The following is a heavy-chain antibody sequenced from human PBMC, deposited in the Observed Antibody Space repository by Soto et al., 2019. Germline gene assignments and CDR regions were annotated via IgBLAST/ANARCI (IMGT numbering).Heavy chain of an antibody. CDR1: GFTFGKYA. J-gene: IGHJ4*02. CDR2: ISVSGGST. Sequence: RGSLRLSCPASGFTFGKYAMSWVRQAPGKGLEWVSGISVSGGSTYYADSVKGRFTISRDNPKNTLYVQMNSLRVDDTAVYYCAKDAGSVCSGGSCYFQALDSWGQGTLVTVSS. CDR3: AKDAGSVCSGGSCYFQALDS. V-gene: IGHV3-23*01. D-gene: IGHD2-15*01.